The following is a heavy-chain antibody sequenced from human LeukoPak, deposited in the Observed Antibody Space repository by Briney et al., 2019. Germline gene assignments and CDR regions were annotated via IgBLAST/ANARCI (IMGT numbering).Heavy chain of an antibody. CDR2: INHSGST. J-gene: IGHJ4*02. CDR1: GGSFSGDY. D-gene: IGHD3-3*01. CDR3: ARHRGYDFWSGYYYYFDY. V-gene: IGHV4-34*01. Sequence: PSETLSLTCAVYGGSFSGDYWSWIRQPPGNGLEWIGEINHSGSTNYNPSLKSRVTISVDTSKNQFSLKLSSVTAADTAVYYCARHRGYDFWSGYYYYFDYWGQGTLVTVSS.